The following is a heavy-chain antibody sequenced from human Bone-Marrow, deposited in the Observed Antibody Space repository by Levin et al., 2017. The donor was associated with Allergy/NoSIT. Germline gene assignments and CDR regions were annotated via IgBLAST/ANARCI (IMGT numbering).Heavy chain of an antibody. CDR2: IITDNSGT. Sequence: AASVKVSCKASGYTFTNYWMHWVRQAPGQGLEWMGWIITDNSGTNYAPRFQGRVTMTRDTSIDTVYLELSRLTSDDTAIYYCARGGSYHGFDIWGPGAMVTVSS. V-gene: IGHV1-2*02. CDR1: GYTFTNYW. CDR3: ARGGSYHGFDI. J-gene: IGHJ3*02. D-gene: IGHD1-26*01.